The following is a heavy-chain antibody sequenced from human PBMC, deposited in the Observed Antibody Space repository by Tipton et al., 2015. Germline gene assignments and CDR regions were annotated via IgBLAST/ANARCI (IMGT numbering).Heavy chain of an antibody. CDR2: IYPGDSDT. D-gene: IGHD2-2*01. V-gene: IGHV5-51*01. J-gene: IGHJ4*02. Sequence: VQLVQSGAEVKKPGESLKISCKGSGYSFTSYWIGWVRQMPGKGLEWMGIIYPGDSDTRYSPSLQGQVTISADKSINTAYLQWTSLKASDTAMYYCARSVSPAVITFDYWGRGTLVTVSS. CDR1: GYSFTSYW. CDR3: ARSVSPAVITFDY.